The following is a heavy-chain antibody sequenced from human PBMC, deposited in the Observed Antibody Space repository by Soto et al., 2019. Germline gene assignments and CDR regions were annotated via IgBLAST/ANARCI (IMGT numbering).Heavy chain of an antibody. J-gene: IGHJ5*02. D-gene: IGHD2-2*02. CDR1: GYTFTSYA. CDR2: INAGNGNT. CDR3: ARDADVVVPAAILRWFDP. V-gene: IGHV1-3*01. Sequence: ASVKVSCKASGYTFTSYAMHWVRQAPGQRLEWMGWINAGNGNTKYSQKFQGRVTITRDTSASTAYMELSSLRSEDTAVYYCARDADVVVPAAILRWFDPWGQGTLVTVSS.